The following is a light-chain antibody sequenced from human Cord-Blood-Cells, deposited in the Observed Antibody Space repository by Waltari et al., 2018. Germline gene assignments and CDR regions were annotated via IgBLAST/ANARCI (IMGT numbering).Light chain of an antibody. Sequence: QSARTQPAPGSGAPGQAITISCTGTSTDVGRYNLVSWYQQHPGKAPNLLIYEGSHRPSGVSPRFSGSKSGTTASLTISGLQAEDEADYSCCSYAGSTVFGGGTKLTVL. CDR3: CSYAGSTV. V-gene: IGLV2-23*01. CDR1: STDVGRYNL. J-gene: IGLJ3*02. CDR2: EGS.